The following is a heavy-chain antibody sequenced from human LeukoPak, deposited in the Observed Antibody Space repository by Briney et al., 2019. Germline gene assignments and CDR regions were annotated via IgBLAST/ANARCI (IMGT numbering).Heavy chain of an antibody. J-gene: IGHJ4*02. CDR1: GFTFSDYQ. Sequence: PGGSLRLSCAASGFTFSDYQMRWIRQATGKGLEWVSYISNSGYTKYYADSVKGRFTISRENGKNTLYLQVNSLKAEDTSVYYCVKYSSSSMDYWGQGTLVTVSS. CDR2: ISNSGYTK. CDR3: VKYSSSSMDY. D-gene: IGHD6-6*01. V-gene: IGHV3-11*01.